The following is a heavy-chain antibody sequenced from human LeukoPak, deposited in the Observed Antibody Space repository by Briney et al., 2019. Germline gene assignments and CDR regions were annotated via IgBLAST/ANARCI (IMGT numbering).Heavy chain of an antibody. CDR3: ARAPCGVFCIAAAGTYYGMDV. J-gene: IGHJ6*02. D-gene: IGHD6-13*01. V-gene: IGHV1-8*01. CDR1: GYTFTSYD. CDR2: MNPNSGNT. Sequence: ASVKVSCKASGYTFTSYDINWVRQATGRGLEWMGWMNPNSGNTGYAQKFQGRVTMTRNTSISTAYMELSSLRSEDTAVYYCARAPCGVFCIAAAGTYYGMDVWGQGTTVTVSS.